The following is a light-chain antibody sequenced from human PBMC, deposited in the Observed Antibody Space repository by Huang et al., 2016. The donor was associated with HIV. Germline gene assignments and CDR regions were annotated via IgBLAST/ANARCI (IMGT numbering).Light chain of an antibody. CDR3: QQYYTYPHS. Sequence: AIRLTQSPSSLSASTGDRVTITCRASPGIRSYLAWYQQKPGKAPKLLISSASTLQSGVPSRVSGSGFGTDFTLTISSLQSEDLGTYHCQQYYTYPHSFGQGTKLEIK. CDR1: PGIRSY. V-gene: IGKV1-8*01. CDR2: SAS. J-gene: IGKJ2*03.